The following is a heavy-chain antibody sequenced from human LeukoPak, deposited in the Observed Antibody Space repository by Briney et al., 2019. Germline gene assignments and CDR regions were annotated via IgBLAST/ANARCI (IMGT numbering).Heavy chain of an antibody. V-gene: IGHV3-21*01. CDR1: GFAFSHYT. Sequence: GGSLRLSCAGSGFAFSHYTMNWVRQAPGKGLEWVSSVTSDSSRIYYADSVKGRFTISRDNAKNSLYLQMNSLRAEDTAVYYCARVYYGSGTYSDYWGQGTLVTVSS. CDR2: VTSDSSRI. D-gene: IGHD3-10*01. CDR3: ARVYYGSGTYSDY. J-gene: IGHJ4*02.